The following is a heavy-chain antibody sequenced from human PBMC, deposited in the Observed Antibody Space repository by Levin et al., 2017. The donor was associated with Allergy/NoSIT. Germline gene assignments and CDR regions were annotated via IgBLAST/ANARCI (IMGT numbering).Heavy chain of an antibody. D-gene: IGHD2-15*01. CDR3: ARAHYCSGGSCYSRTLGYYYYYMDV. J-gene: IGHJ6*03. V-gene: IGHV4-31*03. CDR2: IYYSGST. CDR1: GGSISSGGYY. Sequence: SETLSLTCTVSGGSISSGGYYWSWIRQHPGKGLEWIGYIYYSGSTYYNPSLKSRVTISVDTSKNQFSLKLSSVTAADTAVYYCARAHYCSGGSCYSRTLGYYYYYMDVWGKGTTVTVSS.